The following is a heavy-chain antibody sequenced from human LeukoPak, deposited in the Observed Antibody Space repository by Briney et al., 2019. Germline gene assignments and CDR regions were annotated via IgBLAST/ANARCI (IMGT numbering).Heavy chain of an antibody. CDR3: ARDRDYVWGSYRYIGYFQH. V-gene: IGHV3-30*19. D-gene: IGHD3-16*02. Sequence: PGGSLRLSCATSGFTFSDSGFHWVRQAPGKGLEWVAVISYDGSNKYYADSVKGRFTISRDNSKNTLYLQMNSLRAEDTAVYYCARDRDYVWGSYRYIGYFQHWGQGTLVTVSS. CDR1: GFTFSDSG. J-gene: IGHJ1*01. CDR2: ISYDGSNK.